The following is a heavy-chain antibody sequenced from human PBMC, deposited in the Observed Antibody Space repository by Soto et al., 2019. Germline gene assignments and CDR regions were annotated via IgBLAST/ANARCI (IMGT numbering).Heavy chain of an antibody. CDR3: ARAGIVHLAGTPHYYYYGMDV. CDR2: ISSSSNTI. CDR1: GFTFSIYS. V-gene: IGHV3-48*02. D-gene: IGHD6-19*01. J-gene: IGHJ6*02. Sequence: PGGSLRLSCAASGFTFSIYSMNWVRQAPGKGLEWVSYISSSSNTIYYADSVKGRFTISRDNAKNSLYLQMNSLRDEDTAVYYCARAGIVHLAGTPHYYYYGMDVWGQGTTVTVSS.